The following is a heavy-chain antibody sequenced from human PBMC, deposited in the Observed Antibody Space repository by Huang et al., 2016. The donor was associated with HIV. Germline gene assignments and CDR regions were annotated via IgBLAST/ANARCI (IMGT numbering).Heavy chain of an antibody. J-gene: IGHJ3*01. Sequence: QLQLQESGPGLVRPSETLSLTCSVSGGSVNSGYYYWGWIRQPPGKGLEWIASVFYGGNTFYNPSTKGRVSRSVDTSKKRFSLNLSSVTAADTAVYFCARLPFDYVWGTQRQTALDELDVWGQGTMVTVSS. D-gene: IGHD3-16*01. CDR1: GGSVNSGYYY. CDR2: VFYGGNT. CDR3: ARLPFDYVWGTQRQTALDELDV. V-gene: IGHV4-39*01.